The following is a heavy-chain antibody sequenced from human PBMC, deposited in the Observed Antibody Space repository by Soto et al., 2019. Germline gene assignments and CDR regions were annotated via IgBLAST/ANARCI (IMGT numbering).Heavy chain of an antibody. CDR2: IWYDGSNK. Sequence: QVQLVESGGGVVQPVRSLRLSCAASGFTFSSYGMHWVRQAPGKGLEWVAVIWYDGSNKYYADSVKGRFTISRDNSKNTLYLQMNILRAEDTAVYYCARDRGGPPYYFDYWGQGTLVTVSS. V-gene: IGHV3-33*01. J-gene: IGHJ4*02. CDR1: GFTFSSYG. CDR3: ARDRGGPPYYFDY. D-gene: IGHD3-10*01.